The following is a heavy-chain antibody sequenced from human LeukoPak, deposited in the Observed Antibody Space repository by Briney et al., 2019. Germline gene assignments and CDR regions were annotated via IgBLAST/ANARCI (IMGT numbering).Heavy chain of an antibody. CDR3: ARQDIVVVPAAISQGGLDY. V-gene: IGHV1-2*06. CDR2: INPNSGGT. CDR1: GYTFTGYY. D-gene: IGHD2-2*01. Sequence: ASVKVSCKASGYTFTGYYMHWVRQAPGQGLEWMGRINPNSGGTNYAQKFQGRVTMTRDTSISTAYMELSRLRSDDTAVYYCARQDIVVVPAAISQGGLDYWGQGTLVTVSS. J-gene: IGHJ4*02.